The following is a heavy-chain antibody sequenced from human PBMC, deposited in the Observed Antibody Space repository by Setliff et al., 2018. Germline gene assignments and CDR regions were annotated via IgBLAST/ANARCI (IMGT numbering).Heavy chain of an antibody. Sequence: PSETLSLTCTVSGGSIRSTNYYWGWIRQPPGKGLEWIGSIYYNGTTHFNPSLKSRVAISVDPSKNQLFLKLSSVTATDTAVYYCARPLEESFGGVRDSDAFDIWGQVTMVTVSS. J-gene: IGHJ3*02. CDR3: ARPLEESFGGVRDSDAFDI. D-gene: IGHD3-16*01. CDR2: IYYNGTT. V-gene: IGHV4-39*01. CDR1: GGSIRSTNYY.